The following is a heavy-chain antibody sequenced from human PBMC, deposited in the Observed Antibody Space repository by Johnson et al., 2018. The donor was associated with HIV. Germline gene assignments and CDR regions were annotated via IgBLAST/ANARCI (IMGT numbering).Heavy chain of an antibody. J-gene: IGHJ3*02. CDR1: GFTLRNCA. V-gene: IGHV3-30*02. CDR3: AKGLYYGGSGDYAVDM. D-gene: IGHD2-21*01. Sequence: QVQLVESGGGVVQPGGSLRLSCAASGFTLRNCAINWGRRAPGKGLEWVAFIRYDEADKYYAASVKGRFTISRDNSKNTVYLQMSGLRVEDTAVYYCAKGLYYGGSGDYAVDMWGQATMVTVSS. CDR2: IRYDEADK.